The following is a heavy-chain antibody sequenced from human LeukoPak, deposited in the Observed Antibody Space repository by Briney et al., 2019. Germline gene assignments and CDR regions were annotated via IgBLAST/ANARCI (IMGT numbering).Heavy chain of an antibody. CDR3: AKDGDQWLPTYYFDY. V-gene: IGHV3-23*01. CDR1: GFTFSSYA. Sequence: GGSLRLSCAASGFTFSSYAMSWVRQAPGKGLEWVSAISGSGGSTYYADSVKGRFTISRDNSKNTLYLQINSLRAEDTAVYYCAKDGDQWLPTYYFDYWGQGTLVTVSS. D-gene: IGHD6-19*01. CDR2: ISGSGGST. J-gene: IGHJ4*02.